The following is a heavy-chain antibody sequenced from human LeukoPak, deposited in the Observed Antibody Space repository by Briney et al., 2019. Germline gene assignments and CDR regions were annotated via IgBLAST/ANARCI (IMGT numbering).Heavy chain of an antibody. CDR1: GFTFSSYE. J-gene: IGHJ4*02. CDR2: ISSSGSTI. D-gene: IGHD6-13*01. CDR3: APQGGFIAAAGTAPSDYFDY. V-gene: IGHV3-48*03. Sequence: GGSLRPSCAASGFTFSSYEMNWVRQAPGKGLEWVSYISSSGSTIYYADSVKGRFTISRDNAKNSLYLQMNSLRAEDTAVYYCAPQGGFIAAAGTAPSDYFDYWGQGTLVTVSS.